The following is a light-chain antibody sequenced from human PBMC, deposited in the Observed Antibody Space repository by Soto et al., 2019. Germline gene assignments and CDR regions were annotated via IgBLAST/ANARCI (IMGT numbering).Light chain of an antibody. Sequence: QSALTQPASVSGSPGQSITISCTGTSSDVGGYNYVSWYQQHPGKAPKLMIYEVSNRPSGVSNRFCGSKSGNTASLTISGLQAEDEADYYCSSYTRSSTRVFGGGTKVTVL. J-gene: IGLJ3*02. CDR2: EVS. CDR1: SSDVGGYNY. CDR3: SSYTRSSTRV. V-gene: IGLV2-14*01.